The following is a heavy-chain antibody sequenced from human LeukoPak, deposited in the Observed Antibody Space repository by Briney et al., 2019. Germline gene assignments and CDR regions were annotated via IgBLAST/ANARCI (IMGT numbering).Heavy chain of an antibody. CDR1: GGTFSSYA. V-gene: IGHV1-69*13. Sequence: ASVKVSCKASGGTFSSYAISWVRQAPGQGLEWMGGIIPIFGTANYAQKFQGRVTITADESTSTAYMELSSLRSEDTAVYYCASGTARFLEWLLYSPFEFWGQGTLVTVSS. CDR2: IIPIFGTA. CDR3: ASGTARFLEWLLYSPFEF. D-gene: IGHD3-3*01. J-gene: IGHJ4*02.